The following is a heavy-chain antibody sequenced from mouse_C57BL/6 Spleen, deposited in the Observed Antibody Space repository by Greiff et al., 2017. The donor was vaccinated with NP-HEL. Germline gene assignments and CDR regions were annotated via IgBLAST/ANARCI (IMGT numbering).Heavy chain of an antibody. J-gene: IGHJ3*01. D-gene: IGHD2-12*01. CDR1: GYSITSGYY. CDR2: ISYDGSN. V-gene: IGHV3-6*01. CDR3: ARDYEWFAY. Sequence: EVKLVESGPGLVKPSQSLSLTCSVTGYSITSGYYWNWIRQFPGNKLEWMGYISYDGSNNYNPSLKNRISITRDTSKNQFFLKLNSVTTEDTATYYCARDYEWFAYWGQGTLVTVSA.